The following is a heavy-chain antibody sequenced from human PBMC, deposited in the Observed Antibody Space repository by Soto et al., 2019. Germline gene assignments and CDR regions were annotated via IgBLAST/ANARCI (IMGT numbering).Heavy chain of an antibody. D-gene: IGHD3-10*01. CDR1: GFTFSSYA. Sequence: GGSLRLSCAASGFTFSSYAMHWVRQAPGKGLERVAVISYDGSNKYYADSVKGRFTISRDNSKNTLYLQMNSLRAEDTAVYYCARDMVRGVITHWFDPWGQGTLVTVSS. V-gene: IGHV3-30-3*01. CDR3: ARDMVRGVITHWFDP. J-gene: IGHJ5*02. CDR2: ISYDGSNK.